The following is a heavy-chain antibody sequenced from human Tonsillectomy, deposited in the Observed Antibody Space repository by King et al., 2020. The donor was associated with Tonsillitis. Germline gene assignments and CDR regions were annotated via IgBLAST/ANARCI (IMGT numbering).Heavy chain of an antibody. J-gene: IGHJ4*02. V-gene: IGHV3-9*01. CDR3: AKDALYSSWGYDY. CDR1: GFTFDDYA. CDR2: ISWNSGSI. Sequence: VQLVESGGGLVQPGRSLRLSCAASGFTFDDYAMHWVRQAPGKGLEWVSGISWNSGSIGYADSVKGRFTISRDNAKNSLYLQMNSLRAEDTALYYCAKDALYSSWGYDYWGQGTLVTVSS. D-gene: IGHD3-10*01.